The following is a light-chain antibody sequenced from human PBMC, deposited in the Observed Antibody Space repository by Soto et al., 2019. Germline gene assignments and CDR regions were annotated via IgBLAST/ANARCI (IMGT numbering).Light chain of an antibody. CDR2: EVT. Sequence: QSALTQPPSVSGSPGQSVTISCTGTSSDVGSYNRVSWYQQTPGTAPKLMIYEVTNRPSGVPVRFSGSKSANTASLTISGLQAEDEADYYCGSYTSSNTFVFGPGTKVTVL. CDR1: SSDVGSYNR. J-gene: IGLJ1*01. CDR3: GSYTSSNTFV. V-gene: IGLV2-18*02.